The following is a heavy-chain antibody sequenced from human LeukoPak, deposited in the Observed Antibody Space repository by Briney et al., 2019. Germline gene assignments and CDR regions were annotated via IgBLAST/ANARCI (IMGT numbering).Heavy chain of an antibody. J-gene: IGHJ4*02. CDR1: GFTFTSYS. V-gene: IGHV3-23*01. CDR2: ISGSGGYT. D-gene: IGHD3-10*01. Sequence: PGGSLRLSCAASGFTFTSYSMNWVRQAPGKGLEWVSAISGSGGYTYYADSVKGRFTISRDNSKNTLYLEMNSLRAEDTAVYYCAKEVYYYGSGSYYSANYIDYWGQGTLVTVSS. CDR3: AKEVYYYGSGSYYSANYIDY.